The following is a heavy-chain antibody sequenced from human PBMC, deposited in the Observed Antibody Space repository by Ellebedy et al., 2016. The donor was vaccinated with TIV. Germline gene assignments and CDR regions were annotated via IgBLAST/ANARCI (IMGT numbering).Heavy chain of an antibody. V-gene: IGHV3-30*03. CDR1: GFTFSSYG. D-gene: IGHD4-11*01. CDR3: ARGMTNHYFDY. CDR2: ISYDGSNE. Sequence: GESLKISCAASGFTFSSYGMHWVRQAPGKGLEWVAIISYDGSNEVYADSVKGRFTISRDNSKNTLSLQLTSLRADDTAVYYCARGMTNHYFDYWGQGTLVTVSS. J-gene: IGHJ4*02.